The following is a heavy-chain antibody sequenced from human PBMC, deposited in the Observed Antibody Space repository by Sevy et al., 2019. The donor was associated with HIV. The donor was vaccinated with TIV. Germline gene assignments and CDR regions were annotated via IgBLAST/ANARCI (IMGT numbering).Heavy chain of an antibody. V-gene: IGHV3-43D*04. CDR3: AKDSTAAAGRDDYFDY. J-gene: IGHJ4*02. CDR2: ISWDGGST. D-gene: IGHD6-13*01. Sequence: GGSLRLSCAASGFTFDDYAMHWVRQAPGKGLEWVSLISWDGGSTYYADSVKGRFTIPRDNSKNSLYLQMNSLRAEDTALYYCAKDSTAAAGRDDYFDYWGQGTLVTVSS. CDR1: GFTFDDYA.